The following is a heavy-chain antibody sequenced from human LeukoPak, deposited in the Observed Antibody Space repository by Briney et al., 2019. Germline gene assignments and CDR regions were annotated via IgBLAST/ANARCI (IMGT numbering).Heavy chain of an antibody. CDR1: GGSISRYY. V-gene: IGHV4-59*01. CDR2: IYYSGST. CDR3: AREPVGYYYYYMDV. Sequence: PETLSLTCIVSGGSISRYYSSWIRQPPGKVLEWNGYIYYSGSTNSNPSPPSRLTISVAPSKNQCSLKLSSVTAADTAVYYCAREPVGYYYYYMDVCGKGTTVTVSS. J-gene: IGHJ6*03.